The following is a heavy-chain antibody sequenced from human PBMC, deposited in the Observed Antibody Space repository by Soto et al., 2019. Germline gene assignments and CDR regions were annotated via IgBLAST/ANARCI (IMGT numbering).Heavy chain of an antibody. CDR3: ARLEGLATISYYFDF. CDR1: DDSINSDKYY. Sequence: QLQLQESGPGLVKPSETLSLTCSVSDDSINSDKYYWGWIRQPPGQGLEWIGSIYYRGNAYYKPSLQTRVTISLDKSRSQFSLKLNSVTAADSAVYFCARLEGLATISYYFDFWGPGALVTVSS. V-gene: IGHV4-39*01. D-gene: IGHD3-9*01. J-gene: IGHJ4*02. CDR2: IYYRGNA.